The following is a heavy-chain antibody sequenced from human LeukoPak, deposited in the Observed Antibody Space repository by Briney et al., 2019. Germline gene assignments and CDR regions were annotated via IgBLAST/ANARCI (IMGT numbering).Heavy chain of an antibody. V-gene: IGHV3-23*01. CDR2: ISGSGGST. Sequence: GGSLRLSCVASGFTFSNYVMSWVRQAPGKGLEWVSAISGSGGSTYYADSVKGRFTISRDNSKNTLYLQMNSLRAEDTAVYYCAKEWMTTVTPLDYWGQGTLVTVSS. CDR3: AKEWMTTVTPLDY. D-gene: IGHD4-17*01. J-gene: IGHJ4*02. CDR1: GFTFSNYV.